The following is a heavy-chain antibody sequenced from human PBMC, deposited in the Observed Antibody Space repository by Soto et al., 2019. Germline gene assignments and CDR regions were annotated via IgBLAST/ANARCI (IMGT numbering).Heavy chain of an antibody. CDR1: GFTFSSYA. D-gene: IGHD6-19*01. CDR3: AKVSRSGWYRETFDY. V-gene: IGHV3-23*01. J-gene: IGHJ4*02. Sequence: EVQLLESGGGLVQPGGSLRLSCAASGFTFSSYAMSWVRQAPGKGLEWVSAISGSGGSTYYADSVKGRFTISRDNSKNPLYVQMNSLRAEDTVVYYCAKVSRSGWYRETFDYWGQGTLVTVSS. CDR2: ISGSGGST.